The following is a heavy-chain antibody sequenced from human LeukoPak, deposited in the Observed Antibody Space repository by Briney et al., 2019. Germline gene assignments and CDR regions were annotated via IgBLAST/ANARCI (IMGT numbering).Heavy chain of an antibody. V-gene: IGHV3-23*01. CDR1: GFTFSIYG. J-gene: IGHJ4*02. D-gene: IGHD5-12*01. Sequence: GGSLRLSCVASGFTFSIYGMHWVRQAPGKGLEWVSLISGSGSGTKYADSVKGRFIISRDKSKNTLNLQMNSLRVEDTAVYYRAKDGYSGYDVFDCWGQGTLVTVSS. CDR3: AKDGYSGYDVFDC. CDR2: ISGSGSGT.